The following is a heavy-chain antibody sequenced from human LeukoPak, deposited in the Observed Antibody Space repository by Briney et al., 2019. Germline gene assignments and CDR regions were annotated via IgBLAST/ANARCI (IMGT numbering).Heavy chain of an antibody. Sequence: GASVKVSCKASGYTFTSYGISWVRWAPGQGLEWMGWISAYNGNTNYAQNLQGRVTMTTDTSTSTAYMELRSLRSDDPAVYYCARVIGTTYDYWGQGTLVTVSS. CDR1: GYTFTSYG. CDR3: ARVIGTTYDY. D-gene: IGHD1-7*01. V-gene: IGHV1-18*01. CDR2: ISAYNGNT. J-gene: IGHJ4*02.